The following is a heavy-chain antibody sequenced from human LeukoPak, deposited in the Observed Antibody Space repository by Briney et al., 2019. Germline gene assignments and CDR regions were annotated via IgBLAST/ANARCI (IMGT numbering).Heavy chain of an antibody. V-gene: IGHV1-2*06. D-gene: IGHD2-2*01. Sequence: GASVKVSCRASGYTFTSYYVHWVRQAPGQGLEWMGRINPKTGGTDYAQKFQGRVTMTRDTSISTAYMELSRLRSGDTAVYFCARGSFCSSFTCYTWFDPGAREPWSPSPQ. J-gene: IGHJ5*02. CDR2: INPKTGGT. CDR1: GYTFTSYY. CDR3: ARGSFCSSFTCYTWFDP.